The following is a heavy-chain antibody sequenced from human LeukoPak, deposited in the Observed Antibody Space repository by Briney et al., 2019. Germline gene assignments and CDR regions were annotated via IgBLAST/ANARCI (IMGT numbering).Heavy chain of an antibody. D-gene: IGHD2/OR15-2a*01. Sequence: GGSLRLSCAASGFTFSSYGMHWIRQAPGKGLEWVALIWYDGSNKYYTDSVKGRLTISRDNSKNTLYLQMNSLRAEDTAIYYCAREGPRGNSQFDYWGQGTLVTVSS. CDR2: IWYDGSNK. CDR3: AREGPRGNSQFDY. V-gene: IGHV3-33*01. J-gene: IGHJ4*02. CDR1: GFTFSSYG.